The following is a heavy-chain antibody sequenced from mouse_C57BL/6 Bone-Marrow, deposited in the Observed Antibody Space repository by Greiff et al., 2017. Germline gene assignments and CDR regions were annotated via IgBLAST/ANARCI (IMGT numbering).Heavy chain of an antibody. CDR2: ISNGGGCT. CDR3: ARQGWNEFAY. J-gene: IGHJ3*01. Sequence: EVKLMESGGGLVQPGGSLKLSCAASGFTFSDYSMYWVRQTPEKRLEWVAYISNGGGCTYYPDTVKGRFTISRDNATNTLYLQMSRLKSEDTAMYYCARQGWNEFAYGGQGTLVTVSA. CDR1: GFTFSDYS. D-gene: IGHD3-2*02. V-gene: IGHV5-12*01.